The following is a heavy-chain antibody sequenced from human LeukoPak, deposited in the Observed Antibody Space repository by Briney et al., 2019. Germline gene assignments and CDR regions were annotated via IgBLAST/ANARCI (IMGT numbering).Heavy chain of an antibody. CDR1: GGTFSSYA. Sequence: VASVKVSCKASGGTFSSYAISWVRQAPGQGLEWMGGIIPIFGTANYAQKFQGRVTITADKSTSTAYMELSSLRSEDTAVYYCARWWASGTRLTTVDAFDIWGQGTMVTVSS. CDR2: IIPIFGTA. CDR3: ARWWASGTRLTTVDAFDI. J-gene: IGHJ3*02. D-gene: IGHD4-17*01. V-gene: IGHV1-69*06.